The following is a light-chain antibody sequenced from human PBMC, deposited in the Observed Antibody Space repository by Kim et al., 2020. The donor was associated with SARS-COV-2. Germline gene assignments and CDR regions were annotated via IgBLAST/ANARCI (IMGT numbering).Light chain of an antibody. Sequence: SPGERAILSCRASHSVSYSHLAWYQQKPGQAPRLLIHGASNRATGIPDRFSGSGSGTDFTLTISRLEPEDFAVYHCQQYGSSSITFGQGTRLEIK. CDR3: QQYGSSSIT. J-gene: IGKJ5*01. V-gene: IGKV3-20*01. CDR1: HSVSYSH. CDR2: GAS.